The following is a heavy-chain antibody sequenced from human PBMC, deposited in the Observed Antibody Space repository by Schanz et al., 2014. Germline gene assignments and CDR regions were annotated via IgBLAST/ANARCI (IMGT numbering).Heavy chain of an antibody. J-gene: IGHJ4*02. CDR1: GFTFSKYW. Sequence: EVQLVESGGGLVQPGGSLRLSCGGSGFTFSKYWMSWVRQAPGKGLEWVANIKQDGSEKYYVDAVKGRFTISRDNAKNSMYLHMKSLRGKDTAVYYCARDNYYGSGSCAYWGQGTLVTVSS. D-gene: IGHD3-10*01. CDR3: ARDNYYGSGSCAY. CDR2: IKQDGSEK. V-gene: IGHV3-7*04.